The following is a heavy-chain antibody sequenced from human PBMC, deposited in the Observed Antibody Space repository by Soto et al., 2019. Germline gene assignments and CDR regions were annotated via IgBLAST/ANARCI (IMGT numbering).Heavy chain of an antibody. J-gene: IGHJ5*02. V-gene: IGHV3-66*01. CDR3: ARSVKDYNAYA. D-gene: IGHD4-4*01. CDR2: IYSGGGT. Sequence: EVQVVESGGGLVQPGGSLRLSCAASGFTVSNNYMSWVRQAPGKGLEWVSVIYSGGGTQYADSVKGRFTISRDNSKNTLFLQMNSLRADDTAVYYCARSVKDYNAYAWGQGTLVTVSS. CDR1: GFTVSNNY.